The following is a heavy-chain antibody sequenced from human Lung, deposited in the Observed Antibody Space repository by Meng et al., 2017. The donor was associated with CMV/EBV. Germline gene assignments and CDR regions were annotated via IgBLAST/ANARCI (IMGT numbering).Heavy chain of an antibody. CDR3: AVAPGWELLGWFDP. CDR2: IYPGDSDT. Sequence: GGSLRLXCKGLGYSFTSYWIGWVRQMPGKGLEWMGIIYPGDSDTRYSPSFQGQVTISADKSISTAYLQWSSLKASDTAMYYCAVAPGWELLGWFDPWGKGTXVTVSS. J-gene: IGHJ5*02. V-gene: IGHV5-51*01. D-gene: IGHD1-26*01. CDR1: GYSFTSYW.